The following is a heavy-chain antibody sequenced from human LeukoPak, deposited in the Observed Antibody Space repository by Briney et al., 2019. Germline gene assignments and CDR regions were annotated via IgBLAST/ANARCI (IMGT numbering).Heavy chain of an antibody. CDR2: IYYSGST. J-gene: IGHJ4*02. V-gene: IGHV4-39*07. Sequence: SETLSLTCTVSGGSISSSSYYWGWIRQPPGKGLEWIGSIYYSGSTYYNPSLESRVTISVDTSKNQFSLKLSSVTAADTAVYYCASPITIAVAGTADYWGQGTLVTVSS. D-gene: IGHD6-19*01. CDR3: ASPITIAVAGTADY. CDR1: GGSISSSSYY.